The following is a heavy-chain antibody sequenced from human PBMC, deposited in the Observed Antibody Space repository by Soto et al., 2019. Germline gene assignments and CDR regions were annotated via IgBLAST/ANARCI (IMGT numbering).Heavy chain of an antibody. J-gene: IGHJ4*02. Sequence: QVQLVQSGAEVKESGASVRVSCKASGYTFTGYYIHWVRQAPGQGPEWVGEIGPKSGDTRYAQKFQGRVTMTKDTFITTVYMELSNLSPDDTAVYYCGRGRSGELVVFYWGQGTLVTVHS. CDR2: IGPKSGDT. D-gene: IGHD1-7*01. CDR3: GRGRSGELVVFY. V-gene: IGHV1-2*02. CDR1: GYTFTGYY.